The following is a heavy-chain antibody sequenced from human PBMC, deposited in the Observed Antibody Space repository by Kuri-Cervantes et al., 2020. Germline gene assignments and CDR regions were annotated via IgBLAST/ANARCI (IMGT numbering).Heavy chain of an antibody. D-gene: IGHD3-9*01. CDR1: GFTFSDYY. Sequence: GGSLRLSCAASGFTFSDYYMSWIRQAPGKGLEWVSYISSSGSTIYYADSVKGRFTISRDNAKNSLYLQMNSLRAEDTAVYYCAREGLDILTGHYYYGMDVWGQGTTVTVSS. J-gene: IGHJ6*02. CDR2: ISSSGSTI. CDR3: AREGLDILTGHYYYGMDV. V-gene: IGHV3-11*01.